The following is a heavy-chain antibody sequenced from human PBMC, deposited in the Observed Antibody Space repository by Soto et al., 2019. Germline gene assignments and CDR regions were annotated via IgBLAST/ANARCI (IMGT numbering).Heavy chain of an antibody. Sequence: QVQLQESGPGLVKPSETLSLTCTVSGGSVSSGSYYWSWIRQPPGKGLEWIGYIYYSGSTNYNPALKGRVTISVDTSKNQFSLKLSSVTAADTAVYYCARDIGGADYWGQGTLVTVSS. J-gene: IGHJ4*02. D-gene: IGHD2-21*01. CDR3: ARDIGGADY. CDR1: GGSVSSGSYY. V-gene: IGHV4-61*01. CDR2: IYYSGST.